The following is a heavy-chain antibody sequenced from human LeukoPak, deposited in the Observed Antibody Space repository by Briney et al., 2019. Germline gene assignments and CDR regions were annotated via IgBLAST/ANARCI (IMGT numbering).Heavy chain of an antibody. D-gene: IGHD3-10*01. CDR2: TYYSGST. V-gene: IGHV4-59*01. Sequence: SETLSLTCTVSGASLTSYYWSWIRQPPGKGLEWFGYTYYSGSTNYNPSLKSRVTISVDTPKNQFSLKLRFVTAADTAVYYCARDPYGSGTYHGWFDPWGQGTLVTVSS. J-gene: IGHJ5*02. CDR3: ARDPYGSGTYHGWFDP. CDR1: GASLTSYY.